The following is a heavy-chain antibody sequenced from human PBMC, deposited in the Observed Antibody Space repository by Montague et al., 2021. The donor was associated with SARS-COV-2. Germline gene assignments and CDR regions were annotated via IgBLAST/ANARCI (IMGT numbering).Heavy chain of an antibody. Sequence: CAISGDSDSVDGAATDWIKQAASRGRKCLESTYYRSKWYNDYAVSVKSRITINPDTSKNQISLQLNSVTPEDTAVYYCARTSASSDYWGQGTLVTVSS. V-gene: IGHV6-1*01. D-gene: IGHD1-26*01. CDR3: ARTSASSDY. CDR2: TYYRSKWYN. J-gene: IGHJ4*02. CDR1: GDSDSVDGAA.